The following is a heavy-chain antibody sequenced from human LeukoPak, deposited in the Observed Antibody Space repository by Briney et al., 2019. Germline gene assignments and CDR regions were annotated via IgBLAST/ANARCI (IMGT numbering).Heavy chain of an antibody. V-gene: IGHV3-23*01. J-gene: IGHJ6*02. Sequence: GGSLRLSCAASGFTFSSYAMSWVRQAPGKGLEWVSAISGSGGSTYYADSVKGRFTISRDNSKNTLYLQMNSLRAEDTAVYYCAKHVFGLRRPYGMDVWGQGTTVTVSS. CDR2: ISGSGGST. CDR1: GFTFSSYA. CDR3: AKHVFGLRRPYGMDV. D-gene: IGHD4-17*01.